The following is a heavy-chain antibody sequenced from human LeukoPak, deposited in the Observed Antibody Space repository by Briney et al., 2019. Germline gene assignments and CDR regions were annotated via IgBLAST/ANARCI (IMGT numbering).Heavy chain of an antibody. V-gene: IGHV3-23*01. CDR2: ISGSGDTS. Sequence: GGSLRLSCVASGFTFSNYAMTWVRQAPGKGLEWVAIISGSGDTSYYADSGKGRFTISRDNSENTLWLQMNSLRAEDTAVYFCAKKFAAATENTWFDPWGQGTLVAVSS. CDR1: GFTFSNYA. J-gene: IGHJ5*02. D-gene: IGHD6-25*01. CDR3: AKKFAAATENTWFDP.